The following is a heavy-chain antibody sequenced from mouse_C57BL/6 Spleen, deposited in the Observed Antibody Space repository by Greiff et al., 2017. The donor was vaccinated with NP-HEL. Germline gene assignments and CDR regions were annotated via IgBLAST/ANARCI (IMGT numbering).Heavy chain of an antibody. CDR3: ARYPITTVVAN. D-gene: IGHD1-1*01. CDR2: IYPRSGNT. J-gene: IGHJ4*01. CDR1: GYTLTSYG. V-gene: IGHV1-81*01. Sequence: QVQLKESGAELARPGASVKLSCKASGYTLTSYGISWVKQRTGQGLEWIGEIYPRSGNTYYNEKFKGKATLTADKSSSTAYMELRSLTSEDSAVYFCARYPITTVVANWGQGTSVTVSS.